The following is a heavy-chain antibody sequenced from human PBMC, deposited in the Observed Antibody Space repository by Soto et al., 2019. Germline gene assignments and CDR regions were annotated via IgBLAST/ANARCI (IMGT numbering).Heavy chain of an antibody. CDR1: EFPVSTTY. CDR3: VRDLGDGYKSA. Sequence: EVQLVESGGGLVQPGGSLRLSCSASEFPVSTTYMSWVRQAPGKGLECVAIIFANDNAYYGDSVKGRFTISRRNSRSTLYLHMNNLGPEDTAVYYCVRDLGDGYKSAWGQGTLVTVSS. J-gene: IGHJ4*02. CDR2: IFANDNA. D-gene: IGHD5-18*01. V-gene: IGHV3-53*04.